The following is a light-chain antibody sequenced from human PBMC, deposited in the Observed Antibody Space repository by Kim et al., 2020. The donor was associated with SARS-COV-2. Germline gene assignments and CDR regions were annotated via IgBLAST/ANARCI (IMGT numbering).Light chain of an antibody. V-gene: IGKV1-27*01. Sequence: ASVGDRVTFTCRASHGISIYLAWYQQKPGKVPKLLIYAASTLQSGVPSRFSGSGSGTDFTLTISSLQPEDVATYYCQKYNSAPLTFGGGTKVDIK. CDR2: AAS. J-gene: IGKJ4*01. CDR3: QKYNSAPLT. CDR1: HGISIY.